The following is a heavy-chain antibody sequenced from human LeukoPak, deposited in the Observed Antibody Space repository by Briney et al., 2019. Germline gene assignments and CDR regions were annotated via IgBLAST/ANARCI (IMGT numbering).Heavy chain of an antibody. D-gene: IGHD3-10*01. J-gene: IGHJ5*02. Sequence: GASVKVSCKASGYTFTSYGISWVRQAPGQGLEWMGWISAYNGNTNYAQKLQGRVTMTTDTSTSTAYMELRSLRSDDTAVYYCARDFSGKKVVDTPNWFDPWGQGTLVTVSS. CDR1: GYTFTSYG. V-gene: IGHV1-18*01. CDR3: ARDFSGKKVVDTPNWFDP. CDR2: ISAYNGNT.